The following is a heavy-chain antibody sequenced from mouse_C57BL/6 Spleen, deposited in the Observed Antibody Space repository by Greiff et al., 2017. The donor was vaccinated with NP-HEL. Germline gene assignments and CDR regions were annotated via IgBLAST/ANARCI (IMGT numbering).Heavy chain of an antibody. J-gene: IGHJ3*01. D-gene: IGHD4-1*01. CDR3: AREDWDETWFAY. CDR1: GYTFTSYG. CDR2: IYPRSGNT. V-gene: IGHV1-81*01. Sequence: QVQLKQSGAELARPGASVKLSCKASGYTFTSYGISWVKQRTGQGLEWIGEIYPRSGNTYYNEKFKGKATLTADKSSSTAYMELRSLTSEDSAVYFCAREDWDETWFAYWGQGTLVTVSA.